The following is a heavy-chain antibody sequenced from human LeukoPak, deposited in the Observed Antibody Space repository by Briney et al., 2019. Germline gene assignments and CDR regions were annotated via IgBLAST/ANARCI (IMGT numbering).Heavy chain of an antibody. V-gene: IGHV1-2*02. D-gene: IGHD2-8*01. CDR1: AYTFTVYY. Sequence: ASVKVSCKASAYTFTVYYLHWVRQGPGQGAERVGWIDPNNGDTDYAQEFQGRVSMTRARSISTAYMELSRLTSDDTAVYYCARRSRNGLDAFDIWGQGTMVTVSS. CDR3: ARRSRNGLDAFDI. CDR2: IDPNNGDT. J-gene: IGHJ3*02.